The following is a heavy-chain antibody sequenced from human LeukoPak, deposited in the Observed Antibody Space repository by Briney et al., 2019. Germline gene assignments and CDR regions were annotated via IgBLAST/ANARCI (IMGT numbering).Heavy chain of an antibody. CDR1: GYTFTSYY. CDR3: ARVPGVGYCSSTSCYSSGMDV. V-gene: IGHV1-46*01. CDR2: INPSGGST. J-gene: IGHJ6*02. Sequence: ASVKVSCKASGYTFTSYYMHWVRQAPGQGLEWMGIINPSGGSTSYAQKFQGRVTMTRGTSTSTVYMELSSLRSEDTAVYYCARVPGVGYCSSTSCYSSGMDVWGQGTTVTVSS. D-gene: IGHD2-2*01.